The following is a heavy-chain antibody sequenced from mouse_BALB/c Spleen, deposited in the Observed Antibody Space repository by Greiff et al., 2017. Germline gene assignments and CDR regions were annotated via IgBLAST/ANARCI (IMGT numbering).Heavy chain of an antibody. J-gene: IGHJ4*01. CDR1: GFTFSSYG. Sequence: EVMLVESGGGLVQPGGSLKLSCAASGFTFSSYGMSWVRQTPDKRLELVATINSNGGSTYYPDSVKGRFTISRDNAKNTLYLQMSSLKSEDTAMYYCARVRNYYAMDYWGQGTSVTVSS. CDR2: INSNGGST. V-gene: IGHV5-6-3*01. CDR3: ARVRNYYAMDY.